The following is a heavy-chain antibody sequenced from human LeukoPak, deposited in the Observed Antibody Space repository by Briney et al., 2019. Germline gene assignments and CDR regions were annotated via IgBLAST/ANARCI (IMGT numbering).Heavy chain of an antibody. V-gene: IGHV4-39*01. CDR1: GGSIRSSPYC. Sequence: PSETLSLTCTVSGGSIRSSPYCWGWLRQPPGKGLEWIGNIFYSGSAYYNPSLKSRVTISVDTSQNQLSLKVRSVTATDTAVYYCTRQGVVVSSTQADYWGHGTLVTVSS. CDR3: TRQGVVVSSTQADY. CDR2: IFYSGSA. J-gene: IGHJ4*01. D-gene: IGHD2-15*01.